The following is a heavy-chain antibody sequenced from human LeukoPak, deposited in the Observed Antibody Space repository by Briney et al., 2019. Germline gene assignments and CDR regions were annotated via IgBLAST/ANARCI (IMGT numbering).Heavy chain of an antibody. J-gene: IGHJ4*02. D-gene: IGHD3-22*01. CDR1: GYTFTSYG. V-gene: IGHV1-18*01. CDR3: ARGSNYYDSSGYRY. Sequence: APVKVSCKASGYTFTSYGISWVRQAPGQGLEWMGWISAYNGNTNYAQKLQGRVTMTTDTSTSTAYMELRSLRSDDTAVYYCARGSNYYDSSGYRYWGQGTLVTVSS. CDR2: ISAYNGNT.